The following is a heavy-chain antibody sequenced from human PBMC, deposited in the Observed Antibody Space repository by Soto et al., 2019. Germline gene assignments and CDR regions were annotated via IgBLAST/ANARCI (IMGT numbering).Heavy chain of an antibody. D-gene: IGHD6-13*01. Sequence: GASVKVSCKASGYTFTGYYMHWVRQAPGQGLEWMGWINPNSGGTNYAQKFQGWVTMTRDTSISTAYMELSRLRSDDTAVYYCARGAQSHSSSWYYYGMDVWGQGTTVTVSS. V-gene: IGHV1-2*04. CDR3: ARGAQSHSSSWYYYGMDV. CDR1: GYTFTGYY. J-gene: IGHJ6*02. CDR2: INPNSGGT.